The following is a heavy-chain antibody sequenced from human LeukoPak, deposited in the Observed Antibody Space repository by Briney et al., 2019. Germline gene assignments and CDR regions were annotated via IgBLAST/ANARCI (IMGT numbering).Heavy chain of an antibody. CDR1: GYTFTGYY. V-gene: IGHV1-2*02. CDR2: INPNSGGT. Sequence: ASVKVSCKASGYTFTGYYMHWVRQAPGQGLEWMGWINPNSGGTNYAQKFQGRVTRTRDTSINTAYMERSRLRSDDTAVYYCAVRWFGELYPYYWGQGTLVTVSS. D-gene: IGHD3-10*01. J-gene: IGHJ4*02. CDR3: AVRWFGELYPYY.